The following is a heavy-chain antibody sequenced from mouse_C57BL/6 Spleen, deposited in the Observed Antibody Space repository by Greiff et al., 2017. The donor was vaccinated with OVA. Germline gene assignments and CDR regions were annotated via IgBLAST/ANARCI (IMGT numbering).Heavy chain of an antibody. D-gene: IGHD1-1*01. CDR2: ISDGGSYT. CDR1: GFTFSSYA. J-gene: IGHJ2*01. Sequence: EVQGVESGGGLVKPGGSLKLSCAASGFTFSSYAMSWVRQTPEKRLEWVATISDGGSYTYYPDNVKGRCTISRDNAKNNLYLQMSHLKSEDTAMYYCARDNYYGSRTYFDYWGQGTTLTVSS. V-gene: IGHV5-4*01. CDR3: ARDNYYGSRTYFDY.